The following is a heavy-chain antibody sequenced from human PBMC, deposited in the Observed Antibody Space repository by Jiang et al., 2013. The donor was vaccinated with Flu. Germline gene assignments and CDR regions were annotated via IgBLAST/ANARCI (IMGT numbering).Heavy chain of an antibody. V-gene: IGHV1-46*01. CDR3: ARENWYFDL. J-gene: IGHJ2*01. CDR2: GGST. Sequence: GGSTSYAQKFQGRVTMTRDTSTGTVYMELSSLRSEDTAVYYCARENWYFDLWGRGTLVTVSS.